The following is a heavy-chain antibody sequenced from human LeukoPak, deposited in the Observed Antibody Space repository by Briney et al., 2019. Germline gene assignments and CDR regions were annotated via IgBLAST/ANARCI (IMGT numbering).Heavy chain of an antibody. Sequence: PGGSLRLSCAASGFTFSSYAMHWVRRAPGKGLEWVAVISYDGSNKYYADSVKGRFTISRDNSKNTLYLQMNSLRAEDTAVYYCARVAAAGTLFRWFDPWGQGTLVTVSS. D-gene: IGHD6-13*01. V-gene: IGHV3-30-3*01. CDR2: ISYDGSNK. CDR1: GFTFSSYA. CDR3: ARVAAAGTLFRWFDP. J-gene: IGHJ5*02.